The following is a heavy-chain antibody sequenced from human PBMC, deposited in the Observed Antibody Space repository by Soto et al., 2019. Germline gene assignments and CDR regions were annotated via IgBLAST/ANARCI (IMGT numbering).Heavy chain of an antibody. D-gene: IGHD5-18*01. Sequence: GASVKVSCKASGYTFTSYAMHWVRQAPGQGLEWMGIINPSGGSTSYAQKLQGRVTMTRDTSTSTVYMELSSLRSEDTAVYYCARDPTLEMATAYFDYWGQGTLVTVSS. CDR3: ARDPTLEMATAYFDY. V-gene: IGHV1-46*01. CDR2: INPSGGST. CDR1: GYTFTSYA. J-gene: IGHJ4*02.